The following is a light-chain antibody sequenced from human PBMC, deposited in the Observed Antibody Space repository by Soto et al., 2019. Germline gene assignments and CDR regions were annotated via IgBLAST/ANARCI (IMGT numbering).Light chain of an antibody. J-gene: IGKJ4*01. CDR1: QSVSSN. CDR3: QQYNNWPLT. CDR2: DAS. Sequence: EIVMTQSPPTLSVSPGESATLSGRASQSVSSNLAWYQQKLAQAPRLLIYDASTRATDIPARFSGSGAGTEFTLTISGLQSEDFAVYYWQQYNNWPLTFGGGTKLEIK. V-gene: IGKV3-15*01.